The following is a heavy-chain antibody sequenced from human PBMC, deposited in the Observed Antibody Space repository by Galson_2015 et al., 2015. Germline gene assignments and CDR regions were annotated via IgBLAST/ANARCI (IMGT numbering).Heavy chain of an antibody. CDR2: ISGSGTDS. D-gene: IGHD3-10*01. V-gene: IGHV3-23*01. J-gene: IGHJ3*02. CDR3: AKGLSGNYIDDALDM. CDR1: GFSFSTNA. Sequence: SLRLSCAASGFSFSTNAMNWVRQAPGKGLEWVSGISGSGTDSFDADSVKGRFTISRDNSKNTLYLVMNSLRAEDTAVYYCAKGLSGNYIDDALDMWGQGTMVTVTS.